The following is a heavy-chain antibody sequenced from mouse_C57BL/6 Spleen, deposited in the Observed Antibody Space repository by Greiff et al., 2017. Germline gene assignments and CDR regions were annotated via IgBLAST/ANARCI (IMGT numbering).Heavy chain of an antibody. CDR3: ARPYYGSSYVGYYAMDY. J-gene: IGHJ4*01. Sequence: EVQRVESGGGLVKPGGSLKLSCAASGFTFSDYGMHWVRQAPEKGLEWVAYISSGSSTIYYADTVKGRFTISRDNAKNTLFLQMTSLRSEDTAMYYCARPYYGSSYVGYYAMDYWGQGTSVTVSS. CDR2: ISSGSSTI. D-gene: IGHD1-1*01. V-gene: IGHV5-17*01. CDR1: GFTFSDYG.